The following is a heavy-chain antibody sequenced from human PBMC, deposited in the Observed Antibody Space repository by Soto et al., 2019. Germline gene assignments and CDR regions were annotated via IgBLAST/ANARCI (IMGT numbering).Heavy chain of an antibody. CDR1: GGSVNSEHYY. V-gene: IGHV4-61*03. Sequence: QVQLQESGPGLVKSSETLSLTCTVSGGSVNSEHYYWNWIRQPPGKGLEWIGYFYYTGSTNYNPSLESRLTMSADMYKNHFSLKLSSVTAAETAVYYCAVGNDGKKLASWGQGTLVTVSS. J-gene: IGHJ5*02. D-gene: IGHD5-12*01. CDR2: FYYTGST. CDR3: AVGNDGKKLAS.